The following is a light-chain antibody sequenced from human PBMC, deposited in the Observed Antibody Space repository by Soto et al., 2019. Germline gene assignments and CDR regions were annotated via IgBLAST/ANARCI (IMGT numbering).Light chain of an antibody. CDR3: QQHNNWPPFT. CDR1: QSVGSN. Sequence: EIVMTQSPATLSVSPGERATLSCRASQSVGSNLAWYQQKPGQAPRLLIYDVSTRATGVPARFSGSGSGTEFTLTISSLQSEDFAVYYCQQHNNWPPFTFGPGTKVDLK. V-gene: IGKV3-15*01. CDR2: DVS. J-gene: IGKJ3*01.